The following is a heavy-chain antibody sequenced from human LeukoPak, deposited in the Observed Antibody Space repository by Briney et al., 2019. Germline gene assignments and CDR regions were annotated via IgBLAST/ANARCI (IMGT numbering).Heavy chain of an antibody. Sequence: SETLSLTCTVSGGSISSSYYYWGWIRQPPGKGLEWIGSIYYSGSTYYNPSLKSRVTISVDTSKNQFSLKLRSVTAADTAVYYCARRVAVAGRPYYYYGMDDWGQGTTVTVSS. V-gene: IGHV4-39*01. D-gene: IGHD6-13*01. CDR3: ARRVAVAGRPYYYYGMDD. J-gene: IGHJ6*02. CDR2: IYYSGST. CDR1: GGSISSSYYY.